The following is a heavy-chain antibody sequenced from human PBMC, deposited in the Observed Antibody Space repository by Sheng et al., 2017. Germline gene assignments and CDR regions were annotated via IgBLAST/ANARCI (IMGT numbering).Heavy chain of an antibody. CDR2: ISWNSGSI. J-gene: IGHJ6*02. D-gene: IGHD2-2*01. Sequence: EVQLVESGGGLVQPGRSLRLSCAASGFTFDDYAMHWVRQAPGKGLEWVSGISWNSGSIGYADSVKGRFTISRDNAKNSLYLQMNSLRAEDTALYYCAKASNCSSTSCRRGGYYGMDVWDQGP. CDR1: GFTFDDYA. V-gene: IGHV3-9*01. CDR3: AKASNCSSTSCRRGGYYGMDV.